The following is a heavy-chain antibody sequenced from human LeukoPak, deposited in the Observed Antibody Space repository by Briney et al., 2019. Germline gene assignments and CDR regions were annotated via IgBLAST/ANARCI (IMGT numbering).Heavy chain of an antibody. V-gene: IGHV1-46*01. CDR3: ARSDCRGGSCLFDP. CDR2: INPSDGST. J-gene: IGHJ5*02. CDR1: GYTFTTYY. Sequence: ASVTVSCKASGYTFTTYYMHWVRQAPGQGLEWMGIINPSDGSTNYAQKFQGRVTMTRDMSTNTVYMDLSSLRSEDTAVYYCARSDCRGGSCLFDPWGKGTLVTVSS. D-gene: IGHD2-15*01.